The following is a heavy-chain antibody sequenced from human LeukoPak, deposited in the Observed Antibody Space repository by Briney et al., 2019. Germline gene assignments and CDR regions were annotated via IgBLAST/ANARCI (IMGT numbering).Heavy chain of an antibody. CDR3: ARFNSPRVGATWI. CDR1: GGSFSGYY. V-gene: IGHV4-34*01. D-gene: IGHD1-26*01. J-gene: IGHJ4*02. Sequence: PSETLSLTCAVYGGSFSGYYWSWIRQPPGKGLEWIGEINHSGSTNYNPSLKSRVTISVDTSKNKFSLKLSSVTAADTAVYYCARFNSPRVGATWIWGQGTLVTVSS. CDR2: INHSGST.